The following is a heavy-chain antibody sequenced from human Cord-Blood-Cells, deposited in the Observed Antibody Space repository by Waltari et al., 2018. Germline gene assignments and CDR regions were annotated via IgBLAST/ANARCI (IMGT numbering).Heavy chain of an antibody. CDR2: INAGHGNT. V-gene: IGHV1-3*01. CDR1: GYTFTSSA. J-gene: IGHJ6*02. D-gene: IGHD6-13*01. Sequence: QVQLVQSGAEVKKPGASVQAYCKASGYTFTSSAMPWVRHAPGQRLEWMGWINAGHGNTKYSQKFQRRVTITRDTSASTAYLELSSLRSEDTAVYYCARGPYSSIWYGMDVWGQGTTVTVSS. CDR3: ARGPYSSIWYGMDV.